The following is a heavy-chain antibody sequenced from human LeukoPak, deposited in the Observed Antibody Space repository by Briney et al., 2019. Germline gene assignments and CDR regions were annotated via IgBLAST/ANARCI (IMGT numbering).Heavy chain of an antibody. D-gene: IGHD3-3*01. Sequence: GGSLRLSCAASGITFSGYAMHWVRQAPGKGLEWVALIRHDASNEYYADSVKGRFTVSRDDSKSTLYLQMNSLRAEDTAIYYCAKALWSGMNFDYWGQGTLVTVSS. CDR3: AKALWSGMNFDY. J-gene: IGHJ4*02. CDR1: GITFSGYA. CDR2: IRHDASNE. V-gene: IGHV3-30*02.